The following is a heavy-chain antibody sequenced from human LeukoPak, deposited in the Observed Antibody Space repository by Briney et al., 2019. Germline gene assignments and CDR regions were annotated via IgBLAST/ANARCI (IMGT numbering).Heavy chain of an antibody. CDR2: INWNGGST. CDR1: GFTFDDYG. Sequence: PGGSLRLSCAASGFTFDDYGMSWVRQAPGKGLEWVSGINWNGGSTGYADSVKGRSTISRDNAKNSLYLQMNSLRAEDTALYYCARDRSNYGHKQGVGYWGQGTLVTVSS. D-gene: IGHD5-24*01. V-gene: IGHV3-20*04. CDR3: ARDRSNYGHKQGVGY. J-gene: IGHJ4*02.